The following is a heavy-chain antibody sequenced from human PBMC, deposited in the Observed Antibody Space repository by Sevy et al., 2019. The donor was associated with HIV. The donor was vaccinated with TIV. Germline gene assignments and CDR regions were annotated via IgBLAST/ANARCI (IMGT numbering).Heavy chain of an antibody. CDR1: GFTFTSSA. D-gene: IGHD1-26*01. V-gene: IGHV1-58*01. CDR3: AAEVRGSYLPDY. J-gene: IGHJ4*02. Sequence: ASVKVSCKASGFTFTSSAVQWVRQARGQRLEWIGWIVVGSGNTNYAQKFQERVTITRDMSTSTAYMELSSLRSEDTAVYYCAAEVRGSYLPDYWGQGTLVTVSS. CDR2: IVVGSGNT.